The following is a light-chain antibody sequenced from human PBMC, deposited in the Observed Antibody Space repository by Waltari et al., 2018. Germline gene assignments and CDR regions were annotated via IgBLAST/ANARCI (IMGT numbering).Light chain of an antibody. CDR2: KAS. V-gene: IGKV1-9*01. CDR1: QGISSY. Sequence: LHLTHSPSSLSASVGDRVTITCRASQGISSYLAWYQQKPGKAPKLLIYKASRVQSGVPSRFSGSGSGTEFTLTISSLQPEDFAVYYCQQRNSYPRTFGQGTKVEIK. J-gene: IGKJ1*01. CDR3: QQRNSYPRT.